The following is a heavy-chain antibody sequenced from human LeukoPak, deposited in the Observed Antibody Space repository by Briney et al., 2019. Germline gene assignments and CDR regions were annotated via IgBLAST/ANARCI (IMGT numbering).Heavy chain of an antibody. D-gene: IGHD3-10*01. J-gene: IGHJ6*03. Sequence: ASVKVSCKASGYTFTRYAMNWVRQAPGQGLEWMGWINTNTGNPTYAQGFTGRFVFSLDTSVSTAYLQISSLKAEDTAVYYCAREIMVRGVIQTNYYYYYYMDVWGKGTTVTISS. CDR1: GYTFTRYA. CDR2: INTNTGNP. V-gene: IGHV7-4-1*02. CDR3: AREIMVRGVIQTNYYYYYYMDV.